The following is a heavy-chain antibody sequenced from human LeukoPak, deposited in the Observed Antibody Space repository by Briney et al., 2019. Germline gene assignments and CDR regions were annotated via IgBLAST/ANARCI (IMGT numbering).Heavy chain of an antibody. D-gene: IGHD3-22*01. CDR1: GFTVSSKY. CDR2: IYSGGST. V-gene: IGHV3-53*01. Sequence: GGSLILSCAASGFTVSSKYMTWVRQAPGKGLEWVSVIYSGGSTFYADSVRGRFTISRDSSKNTVYLQMSSLRAEDTAVYYCARGRGSYYDTTGGLDYWGQGTLVTVSS. J-gene: IGHJ4*02. CDR3: ARGRGSYYDTTGGLDY.